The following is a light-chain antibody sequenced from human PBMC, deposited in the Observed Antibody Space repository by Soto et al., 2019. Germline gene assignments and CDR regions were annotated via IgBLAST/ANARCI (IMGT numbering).Light chain of an antibody. Sequence: EIVMTQSPATLSVSPGESATLSCRASQSISSELAWYQQKPGQPPRLLIYGASTRATGVPTRFTGSGSGSDFALTISGLQSEDFEVYYCQQSQNWPLTFGQGTRLEL. V-gene: IGKV3-15*01. CDR2: GAS. J-gene: IGKJ2*01. CDR3: QQSQNWPLT. CDR1: QSISSE.